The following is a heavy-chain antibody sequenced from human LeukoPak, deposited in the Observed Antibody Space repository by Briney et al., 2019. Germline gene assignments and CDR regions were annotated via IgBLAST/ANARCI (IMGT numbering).Heavy chain of an antibody. CDR2: ISGSSFTI. V-gene: IGHV3-48*04. J-gene: IGHJ4*02. CDR3: ARVLDY. CDR1: GFTFSTYS. Sequence: GGSLRLSCAASGFTFSTYSMNWVRQAPGKGLEWVSYISGSSFTIYYADSVKGRFTISRDNAKNSLYLQMNSLRAEDTAVYYCARVLDYWGQGTLVNVSS.